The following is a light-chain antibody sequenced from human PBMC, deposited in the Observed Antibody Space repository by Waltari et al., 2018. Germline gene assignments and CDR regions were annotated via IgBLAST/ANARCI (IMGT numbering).Light chain of an antibody. CDR3: QQYYSYPPWT. V-gene: IGKV1-8*01. CDR2: AAS. Sequence: AIRMTQSPSSLSASTGDRVTITCRASTGISSYLAWYQQKPGKAPKLLIYAASTLQSGVPSRCSGSGSGTDFTRTISCLQSEDFATYYCQQYYSYPPWTFGQGTKVEIK. CDR1: TGISSY. J-gene: IGKJ1*01.